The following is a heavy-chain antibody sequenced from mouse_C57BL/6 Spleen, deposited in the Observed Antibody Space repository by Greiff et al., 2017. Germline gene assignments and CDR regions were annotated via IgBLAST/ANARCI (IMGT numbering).Heavy chain of an antibody. J-gene: IGHJ2*01. CDR3: ARGPYGSLDY. CDR1: GYSITSGYY. D-gene: IGHD1-1*01. CDR2: ISYDGSN. Sequence: EVQLQESGPGLVKPSQSLSLTCSVTGYSITSGYYWNWIRQFPGNKLEWMGYISYDGSNNYNPSLKNRISITRDTSKNQFFLKLNSVTTEDTATYYCARGPYGSLDYWGQGTTLTVSS. V-gene: IGHV3-6*01.